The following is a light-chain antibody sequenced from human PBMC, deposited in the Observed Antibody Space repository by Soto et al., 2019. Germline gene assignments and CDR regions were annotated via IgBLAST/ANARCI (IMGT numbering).Light chain of an antibody. Sequence: QSPLTQPRSVSGSPGQSGTISYTGISNGYNFVSWYQQHPGKAPKVLIYDVSKRPSGVPDRFSGSKSGNTASLTISGLQAEDEADYYCCSYVGSYTFVFGIGTKLTVL. CDR3: CSYVGSYTFV. V-gene: IGLV2-11*01. CDR2: DVS. J-gene: IGLJ1*01. CDR1: SNGYNF.